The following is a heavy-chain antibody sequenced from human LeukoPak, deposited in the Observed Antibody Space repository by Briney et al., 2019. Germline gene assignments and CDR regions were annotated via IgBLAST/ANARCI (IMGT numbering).Heavy chain of an antibody. D-gene: IGHD2-21*01. CDR2: INQYGSET. J-gene: IGHJ3*02. Sequence: GGSLRLSCAASGFMFSNYWMSWVRQAPGKGLEWVASINQYGSETFYVDSVKGRFNISRDNAKNSLFLQMNSLRAEDTAVYYCARDAAYCGGDCYLFDIWGQGTMVTVSS. CDR1: GFMFSNYW. CDR3: ARDAAYCGGDCYLFDI. V-gene: IGHV3-7*01.